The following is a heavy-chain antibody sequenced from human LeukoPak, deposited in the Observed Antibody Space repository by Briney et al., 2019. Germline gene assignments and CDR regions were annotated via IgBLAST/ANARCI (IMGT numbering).Heavy chain of an antibody. Sequence: GGSLRLSCAASGFTFSNYAMSWVRQAPGKGLEWVSGISGSGTSTYYADSVKGRFTISRDNSKNTLYLQMNSLRAEDTAVYYCASRNYYDSSGYYYYYFDYWGQGILVTVSS. J-gene: IGHJ4*02. CDR2: ISGSGTST. CDR3: ASRNYYDSSGYYYYYFDY. V-gene: IGHV3-23*01. D-gene: IGHD3-22*01. CDR1: GFTFSNYA.